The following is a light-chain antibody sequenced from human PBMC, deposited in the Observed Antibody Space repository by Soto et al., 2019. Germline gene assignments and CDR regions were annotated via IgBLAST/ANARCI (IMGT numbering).Light chain of an antibody. CDR3: QQRSNWPPIT. CDR2: DAS. V-gene: IGKV3-11*01. CDR1: QSVSSY. J-gene: IGKJ5*01. Sequence: EIVLTQSPATLSLSPGEGATLSCRASQSVSSYLAWYQQKPGQAPRLLIYDASNRATGIPARFSGSGSGTDFTLTISSLEPEDFAVYYCQQRSNWPPITVGQGTRLESK.